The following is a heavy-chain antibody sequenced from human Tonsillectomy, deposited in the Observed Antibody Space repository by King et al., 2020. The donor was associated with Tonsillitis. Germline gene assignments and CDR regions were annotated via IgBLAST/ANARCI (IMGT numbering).Heavy chain of an antibody. V-gene: IGHV5-51*03. D-gene: IGHD4-23*01. Sequence: QLVQSGAEVKKPGESLKISCKGSGYNFTNYWIGWVRQMPGKGLEWIGIIYPDDSDTRYSPSFQGQVTFSADKSIPTAYLQWSSLKASDTAMYYCARPPGGRPHTFDIWGQGTMVTVSS. J-gene: IGHJ3*02. CDR3: ARPPGGRPHTFDI. CDR2: IYPDDSDT. CDR1: GYNFTNYW.